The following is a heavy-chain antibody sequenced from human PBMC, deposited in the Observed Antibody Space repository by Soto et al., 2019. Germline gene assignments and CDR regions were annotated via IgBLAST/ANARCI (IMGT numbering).Heavy chain of an antibody. D-gene: IGHD6-13*01. J-gene: IGHJ3*02. CDR2: ILPMLDIT. CDR1: GGTFSTYT. V-gene: IGHV1-69*02. Sequence: QVQLVQSGAEVKKPGSSVKVSCKASGGTFSTYTIIWVRQAPGQGLEWMGRILPMLDITNSAQRFQGRVTITADKSTSRADLELSSLRSEDTAVYYCTLGSWSAETFDIWGRGTMVTVSS. CDR3: TLGSWSAETFDI.